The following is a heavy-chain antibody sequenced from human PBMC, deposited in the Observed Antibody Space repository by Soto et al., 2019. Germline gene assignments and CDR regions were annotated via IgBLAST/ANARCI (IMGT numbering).Heavy chain of an antibody. J-gene: IGHJ4*02. CDR1: GFTFSSYA. Sequence: GGSLRLSCAASGFTFSSYAMSWVRQAPGKGLEWVSAISGSGGSTYYADSVKGRFTISRDNSKNTLYLQMNSLRAEDTAVYYCAKALTITIFGVVIPYFDYWGQGTLVTVSS. D-gene: IGHD3-3*01. V-gene: IGHV3-23*01. CDR3: AKALTITIFGVVIPYFDY. CDR2: ISGSGGST.